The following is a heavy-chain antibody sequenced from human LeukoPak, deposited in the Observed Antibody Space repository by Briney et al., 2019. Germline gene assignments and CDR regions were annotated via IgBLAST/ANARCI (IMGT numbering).Heavy chain of an antibody. D-gene: IGHD5-12*01. J-gene: IGHJ4*02. CDR1: GFTFSNAW. Sequence: GGSLRLSCAASGFTFSNAWMSWVRQAPGKGLEWVGRIKSKTDGGTTDYAAPLKGRFTISRDDSKNTLYLQMNSLKTEDTAVYYCTTEYSGYDYFDYWGQGTLVTVSS. CDR3: TTEYSGYDYFDY. V-gene: IGHV3-15*01. CDR2: IKSKTDGGTT.